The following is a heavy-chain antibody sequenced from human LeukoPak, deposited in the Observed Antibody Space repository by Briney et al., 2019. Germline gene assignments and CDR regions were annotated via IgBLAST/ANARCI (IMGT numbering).Heavy chain of an antibody. CDR3: AKSLPADIVVVPAAMPPADY. J-gene: IGHJ4*02. D-gene: IGHD2-2*01. Sequence: PGGSLRLSCAASGFTFSSYAMSWVRQAPGKGLEWVSAISGSGGSTYYADSVKGRFTISRDNSKNTLYLQMNSLRAEDTAVYYCAKSLPADIVVVPAAMPPADYWGQGTLVTVSS. CDR1: GFTFSSYA. CDR2: ISGSGGST. V-gene: IGHV3-23*01.